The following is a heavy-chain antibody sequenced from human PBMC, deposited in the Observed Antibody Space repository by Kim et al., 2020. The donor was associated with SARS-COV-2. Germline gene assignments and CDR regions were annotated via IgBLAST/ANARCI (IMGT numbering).Heavy chain of an antibody. CDR3: ARDFRRTYYDILTGYPPNDYYYYGMDV. Sequence: GGSLRLSCAASGFTFSDYYMSWIRQAPGKGLEWVSYISSSSYTNYADSVKGRFTISRDNAKNSLYLQMNSLRAEDTAVYYCARDFRRTYYDILTGYPPNDYYYYGMDVWGQGTTVTVSS. CDR2: ISSSSYT. J-gene: IGHJ6*02. V-gene: IGHV3-11*06. CDR1: GFTFSDYY. D-gene: IGHD3-9*01.